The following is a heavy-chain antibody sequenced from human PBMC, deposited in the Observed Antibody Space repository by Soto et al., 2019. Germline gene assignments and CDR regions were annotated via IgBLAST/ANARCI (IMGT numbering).Heavy chain of an antibody. D-gene: IGHD3-9*01. CDR3: ANPPFLFDCPTAGAFDI. V-gene: IGHV3-23*01. CDR2: ISGSGGST. CDR1: GLTFSSYA. Sequence: PGGSLRLSCAASGLTFSSYAMSWVRQAPGKGLEWVSAISGSGGSTYYADSVKGRFTISRDNSKNTLYLQMNSLRAEDTAVFYCANPPFLFDCPTAGAFDIWAKGKMVTVSS. J-gene: IGHJ3*02.